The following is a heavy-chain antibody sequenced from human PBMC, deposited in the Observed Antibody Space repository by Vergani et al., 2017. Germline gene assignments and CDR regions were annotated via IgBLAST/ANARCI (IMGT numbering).Heavy chain of an antibody. CDR2: ISSGGGDI. CDR1: GFTFDTYT. CDR3: TTAWGLYYLHSEYFQY. Sequence: EVQLLESGGGLVQPGGSRRLSCAGAGFTFDTYTMAYVRQAPGKGLEWVATISSGGGDIFYADSVKGRFTISRDNSKNTLFLQMNSLKDEDTAVYYCTTAWGLYYLHSEYFQYWGRGTLVSVSS. V-gene: IGHV3-23*01. D-gene: IGHD3-10*01. J-gene: IGHJ1*01.